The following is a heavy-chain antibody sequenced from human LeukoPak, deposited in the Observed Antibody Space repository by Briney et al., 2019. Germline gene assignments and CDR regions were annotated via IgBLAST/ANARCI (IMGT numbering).Heavy chain of an antibody. CDR2: FYGGGST. CDR1: GFTVSRNF. V-gene: IGHV3-53*01. J-gene: IGHJ4*02. D-gene: IGHD6-6*01. Sequence: GGSLRLSCAASGFTVSRNFMTWVRQAPGKGLEWVSIFYGGGSTYYASSVKGRFTISRDNSKNTLYLQMNSLRAEDTAVYYCARGIDELACFDYWGQGTLVTVSS. CDR3: ARGIDELACFDY.